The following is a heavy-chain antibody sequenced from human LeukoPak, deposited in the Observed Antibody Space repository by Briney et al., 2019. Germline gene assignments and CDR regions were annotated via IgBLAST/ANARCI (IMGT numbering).Heavy chain of an antibody. V-gene: IGHV3-21*01. CDR1: GFTFSSYS. CDR3: ARVSHGSYSYFDY. J-gene: IGHJ4*02. CDR2: ISSSSSYI. D-gene: IGHD1-26*01. Sequence: GGSLTLSCAASGFTFSSYSMNWVRQAPGKGLEWVSSISSSSSYIYYADSVKGRFTISRDNAKNSLYLQMNSLRAEDAAVYYCARVSHGSYSYFDYWGQGTLVTVSS.